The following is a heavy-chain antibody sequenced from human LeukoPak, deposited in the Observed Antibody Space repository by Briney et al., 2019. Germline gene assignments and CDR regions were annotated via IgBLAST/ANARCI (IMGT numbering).Heavy chain of an antibody. CDR3: AKPKHIVVVIGWFDP. Sequence: RPGGSLRLSCAASGFTFDDYGMSWVRQAPGKGLEWVSGINWNGGSTGYADSVKGRFTISRDNSKNTLYLQMNSLRAEDTAVYYCAKPKHIVVVIGWFDPWGQGTLVTVSS. V-gene: IGHV3-20*04. D-gene: IGHD2-21*01. CDR2: INWNGGST. J-gene: IGHJ5*02. CDR1: GFTFDDYG.